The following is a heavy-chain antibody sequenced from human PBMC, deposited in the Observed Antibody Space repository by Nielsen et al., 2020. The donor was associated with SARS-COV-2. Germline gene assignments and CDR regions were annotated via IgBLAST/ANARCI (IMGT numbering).Heavy chain of an antibody. CDR3: AKQYYYDSSGLRGGFDY. J-gene: IGHJ4*02. CDR2: ISYDGSNK. D-gene: IGHD3-22*01. CDR1: GFTFSSYG. V-gene: IGHV3-30*18. Sequence: GGSLRLSCAASGFTFSSYGMHWVRQAPGKGLEWVAVISYDGSNKYYADSVKGRFTISRDNSKNTLYLQMNSLRAEDTAVYYCAKQYYYDSSGLRGGFDYWGQGTLVTVSS.